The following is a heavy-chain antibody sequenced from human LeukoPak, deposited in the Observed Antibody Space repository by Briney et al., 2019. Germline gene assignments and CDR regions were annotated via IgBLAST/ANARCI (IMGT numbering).Heavy chain of an antibody. V-gene: IGHV3-48*01. D-gene: IGHD3-10*01. Sequence: GGSLRLSCAASGFTFSSYSMNWVRQAPGKGLEWVSYISSSSSTIYYADSVKGRFTISRDNSKNTLYLQMNSLRAEDTAVYYCAKDLGYYGSGSYGKIDYWGQGTLVTVSS. CDR2: ISSSSSTI. CDR3: AKDLGYYGSGSYGKIDY. J-gene: IGHJ4*02. CDR1: GFTFSSYS.